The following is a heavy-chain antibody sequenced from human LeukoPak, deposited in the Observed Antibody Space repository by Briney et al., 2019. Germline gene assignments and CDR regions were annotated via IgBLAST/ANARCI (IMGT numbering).Heavy chain of an antibody. Sequence: ASVKVSCKASGYTFTSYYMHWVRQAPGQGLEWMGIINPSGGSTSYAQKFQGRVTMTRDMSTSTVYMELSSLRSEDTAVYYCARASAPYCGGDCYIYWGQGTLVSVSS. CDR2: INPSGGST. D-gene: IGHD2-21*02. CDR3: ARASAPYCGGDCYIY. V-gene: IGHV1-46*01. J-gene: IGHJ4*02. CDR1: GYTFTSYY.